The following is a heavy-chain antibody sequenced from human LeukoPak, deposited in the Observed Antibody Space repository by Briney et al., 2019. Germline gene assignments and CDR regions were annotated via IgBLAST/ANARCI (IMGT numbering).Heavy chain of an antibody. D-gene: IGHD3-16*01. J-gene: IGHJ4*02. V-gene: IGHV4-34*01. Sequence: SETLSLTCAVYGGSFSGYYWSWIRQPPGKGLEWIGEINHSGSTNYNPSLKSRVTISVDTSKNQFSLKLSSVTAADTAVYYCARGLTNSGGLYFDYWGQGTLVTVSS. CDR1: GGSFSGYY. CDR2: INHSGST. CDR3: ARGLTNSGGLYFDY.